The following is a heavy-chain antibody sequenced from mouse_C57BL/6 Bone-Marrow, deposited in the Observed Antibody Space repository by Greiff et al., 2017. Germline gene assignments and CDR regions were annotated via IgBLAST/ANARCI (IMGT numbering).Heavy chain of an antibody. CDR1: GFNIKDDY. J-gene: IGHJ2*01. CDR3: TTTWDDY. Sequence: EVQLQQSGAELVRPGASVKLSCTASGFNIKDDYMPWVKQRPEQGLEWIGWIDPGHGDTEYASKFQGRATITADKSTNTAYLQLSSLTSEDTAFYYCTTTWDDYWGQGTTLTVSS. CDR2: IDPGHGDT. V-gene: IGHV14-4*01. D-gene: IGHD4-1*01.